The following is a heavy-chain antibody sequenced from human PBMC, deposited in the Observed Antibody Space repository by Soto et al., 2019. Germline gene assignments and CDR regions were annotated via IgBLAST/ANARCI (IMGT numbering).Heavy chain of an antibody. J-gene: IGHJ5*02. D-gene: IGHD5-18*01. CDR2: ISYSGTT. Sequence: SETLPLTCTVSGDSIRSGNNYWSWIRQPPGEGLEWIGFISYSGTTSYSPSLKSRLAISLDTSKNQFSLSLSSVTAADTAVDYCARGRGYSYGLDPWGQGTLITVS. CDR3: ARGRGYSYGLDP. V-gene: IGHV4-30-4*01. CDR1: GDSIRSGNNY.